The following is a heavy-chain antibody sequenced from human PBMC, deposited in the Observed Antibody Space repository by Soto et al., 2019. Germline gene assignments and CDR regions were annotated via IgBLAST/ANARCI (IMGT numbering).Heavy chain of an antibody. CDR3: ARVSFCTNGVCSQEYNWFDA. CDR1: GYTITSYG. CDR2: ISAYNGNT. D-gene: IGHD2-8*01. J-gene: IGHJ5*02. V-gene: IGHV1-18*01. Sequence: ASVKVSCKASGYTITSYGISWVRQAPGQGLERMGWISAYNGNTNYAQKLQGRVTMTTDTSTSTAYMELRSLRSDDTVVYFCARVSFCTNGVCSQEYNWFDAWGQGTLVTVSS.